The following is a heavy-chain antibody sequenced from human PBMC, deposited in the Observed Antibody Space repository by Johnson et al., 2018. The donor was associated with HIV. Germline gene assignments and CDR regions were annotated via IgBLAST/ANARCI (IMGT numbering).Heavy chain of an antibody. J-gene: IGHJ3*02. V-gene: IGHV3-7*01. D-gene: IGHD5-24*01. CDR3: ARDGPWLQSQRDAFDI. CDR1: GFTFSSYW. CDR2: IKQDGTEK. Sequence: VQLVESGGGLVQPGRSLRLSCAASGFTFSSYWMSWVRQAPGKGLEWVANIKQDGTEKYYVGSVKGRFTISRDNAKNSLYLQMSSLRAEDTAVYYCARDGPWLQSQRDAFDIWGQGTMVTVSS.